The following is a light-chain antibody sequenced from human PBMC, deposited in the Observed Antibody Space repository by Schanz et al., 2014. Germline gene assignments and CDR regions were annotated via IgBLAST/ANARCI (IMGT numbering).Light chain of an antibody. J-gene: IGLJ1*01. Sequence: QSALTQPPSASGSPGQSVTISCTGSSSDVGGYKYVSWFQQHPGKAPKLLIYDVSNRPSGVSYRFSGSKSGNTASLTISGLQAEDEADYYCRSYTSSTTPFVFGTGTKLTVL. CDR2: DVS. V-gene: IGLV2-14*01. CDR3: RSYTSSTTPFV. CDR1: SSDVGGYKY.